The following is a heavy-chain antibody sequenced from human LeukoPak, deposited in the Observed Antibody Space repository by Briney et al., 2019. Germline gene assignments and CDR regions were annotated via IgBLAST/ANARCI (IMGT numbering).Heavy chain of an antibody. Sequence: GGSLRLSCAASGFTLSAYAMTWVRQAPGKGLEWVSSISGTGANTYSADSVEGRFTISRDNSRNTLYLQMNSLIGEDMAVYYCARDGYNNVALDLWGQGTLVTVSS. V-gene: IGHV3-23*01. CDR1: GFTLSAYA. CDR3: ARDGYNNVALDL. CDR2: ISGTGANT. J-gene: IGHJ5*02. D-gene: IGHD5-24*01.